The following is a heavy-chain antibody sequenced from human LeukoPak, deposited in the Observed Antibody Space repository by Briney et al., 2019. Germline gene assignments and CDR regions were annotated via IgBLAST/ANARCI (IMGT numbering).Heavy chain of an antibody. CDR1: GDSISSSSYY. Sequence: SETLSLTCTVSGDSISSSSYYWGWIRQPPGKGLEWIGSIYYSGSTYYNPSLKSRVTISVDTSKNQFSLKLSPVTAADTAVYYCARQSWGITIFGVVTYAFDIWGQGTMVTVSS. J-gene: IGHJ3*02. CDR3: ARQSWGITIFGVVTYAFDI. V-gene: IGHV4-39*01. CDR2: IYYSGST. D-gene: IGHD3-3*01.